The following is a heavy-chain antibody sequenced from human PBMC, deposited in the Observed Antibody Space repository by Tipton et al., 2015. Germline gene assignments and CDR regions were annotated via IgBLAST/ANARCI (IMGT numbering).Heavy chain of an antibody. CDR1: GGIFSSYA. V-gene: IGHV1-69*01. CDR2: IIPILATR. J-gene: IGHJ4*02. D-gene: IGHD3-16*01. CDR3: ATSSKGGHFDY. Sequence: QVQLVQSGAEVKKPGSSVKVSCKASGGIFSSYAISWVRQAPGQGLEWMGGIIPILATRSYAQKFQGRVTIIADEFTTTASMELSSLRSEDTAMYYCATSSKGGHFDYWGQGTLVTVSS.